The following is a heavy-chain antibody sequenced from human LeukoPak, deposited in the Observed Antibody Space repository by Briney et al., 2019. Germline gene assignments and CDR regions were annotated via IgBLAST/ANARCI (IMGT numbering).Heavy chain of an antibody. J-gene: IGHJ4*02. CDR2: ISLDGNNE. V-gene: IGHV3-30-3*01. CDR3: ARGQLVTFDY. Sequence: GGSLRLSCAASGFTFRNYYMHWVRQAPGKGLEWVAVISLDGNNEYYADSVKGRFSLSRDNSMNTLYLQLNSLRTEDTAMYYCARGQLVTFDYWGQGTLVTVSS. CDR1: GFTFRNYY. D-gene: IGHD6-13*01.